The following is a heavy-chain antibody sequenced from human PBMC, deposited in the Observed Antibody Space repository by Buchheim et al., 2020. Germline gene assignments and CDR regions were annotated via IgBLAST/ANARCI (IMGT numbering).Heavy chain of an antibody. CDR2: IDPSGTAP. CDR3: ARGGEEGSSGWYTSH. CDR1: GYTFTSYY. D-gene: IGHD6-19*01. V-gene: IGHV1-46*01. J-gene: IGHJ1*01. Sequence: QVQLVQSGAEVKKPGASVKVSCKASGYTFTSYYMHWVRQVPGQGLEWMGIIDPSGTAPTYARKFQGRISMTRDTSTSTLYMDVRSLRSEDTAVYYCARGGEEGSSGWYTSHWGQGTL.